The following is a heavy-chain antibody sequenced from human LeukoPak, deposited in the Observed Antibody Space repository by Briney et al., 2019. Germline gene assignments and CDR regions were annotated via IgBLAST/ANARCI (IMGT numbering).Heavy chain of an antibody. CDR1: GFTFSSCS. CDR3: ARELLGYCSSTSCYTPWFDP. Sequence: GGSLRLCCAASGFTFSSCSMNWVRQAPGKGLEWVSYISSSSSTIYYADSVKGRFTISRDNAKNSLYLQMNSLRDEDTAVYYCARELLGYCSSTSCYTPWFDPWGQGTLVTVSS. CDR2: ISSSSSTI. V-gene: IGHV3-48*02. J-gene: IGHJ5*02. D-gene: IGHD2-2*02.